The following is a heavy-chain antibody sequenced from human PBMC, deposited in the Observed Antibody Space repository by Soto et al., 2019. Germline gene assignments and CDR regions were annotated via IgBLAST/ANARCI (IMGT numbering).Heavy chain of an antibody. CDR3: AALGVVVIAHAFDI. Sequence: QVQLQQWGAGLLKPSETLSLTCAVYGGSFSGYYWSWIRQPPGKGLEWIGEINHSGSTNYNPSLKSRVTISVDTSKNQVSLKLSSVTAADTAVYYCAALGVVVIAHAFDIWGQGTMVTVSS. CDR1: GGSFSGYY. J-gene: IGHJ3*02. CDR2: INHSGST. D-gene: IGHD3-22*01. V-gene: IGHV4-34*01.